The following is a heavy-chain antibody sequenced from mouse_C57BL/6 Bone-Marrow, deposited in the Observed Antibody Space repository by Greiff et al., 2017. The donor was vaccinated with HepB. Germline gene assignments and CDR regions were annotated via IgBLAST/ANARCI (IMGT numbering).Heavy chain of an antibody. CDR3: ARSSTVVASGHFDV. CDR1: GYTFTSYW. D-gene: IGHD1-1*01. CDR2: LDHSDSYT. Sequence: QVQLQQPGAELVKPGASVKLSCKASGYTFTSYWMQWVKQRPGQGLEWIGELDHSDSYTNYNQKFKGKATLTVDTSSSTAYLQLISLTSEDSAVYYCARSSTVVASGHFDVWGTGTTVTVSS. V-gene: IGHV1-50*01. J-gene: IGHJ1*03.